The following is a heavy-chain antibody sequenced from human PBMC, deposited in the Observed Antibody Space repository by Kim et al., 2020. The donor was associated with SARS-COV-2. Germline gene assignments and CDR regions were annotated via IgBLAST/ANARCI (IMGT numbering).Heavy chain of an antibody. CDR3: ASNSGYRYDLDY. Sequence: YYADTGRGRYTLSRDNAKNSLYLQMNNLRADDTAQYYCASNSGYRYDLDYWGQGTLVTVSS. V-gene: IGHV3-21*01. J-gene: IGHJ4*02. D-gene: IGHD5-18*01.